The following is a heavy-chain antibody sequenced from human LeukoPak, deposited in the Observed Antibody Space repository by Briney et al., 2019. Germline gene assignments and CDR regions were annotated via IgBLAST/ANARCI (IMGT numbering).Heavy chain of an antibody. CDR3: ARWDGSGSFPNGAYYFDY. CDR2: IYPSDSNT. D-gene: IGHD3-10*01. Sequence: GESLKISCKCSGFSFTSYWIGWVRQMPGKGLEWMGLIYPSDSNTRYSPSFQGQITISADKSISTAYLQWSSLKASDTAMYYCARWDGSGSFPNGAYYFDYWGQGTLVTVSS. CDR1: GFSFTSYW. J-gene: IGHJ4*02. V-gene: IGHV5-51*01.